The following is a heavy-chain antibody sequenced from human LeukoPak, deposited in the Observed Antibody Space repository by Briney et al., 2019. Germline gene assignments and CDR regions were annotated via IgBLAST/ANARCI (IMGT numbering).Heavy chain of an antibody. V-gene: IGHV6-1*01. Sequence: SQTLSLTCAISGDSVSSNSATWNWIRQSPSRGLEWLGRTYYTSKWCYDYAVSAKSRITINPDTAKNQFSLQLNSVTPEDTAVYYCARQAYGLGINWFDPWGQGTLVTVSS. J-gene: IGHJ5*02. CDR1: GDSVSSNSAT. CDR2: TYYTSKWCY. CDR3: ARQAYGLGINWFDP. D-gene: IGHD3-10*01.